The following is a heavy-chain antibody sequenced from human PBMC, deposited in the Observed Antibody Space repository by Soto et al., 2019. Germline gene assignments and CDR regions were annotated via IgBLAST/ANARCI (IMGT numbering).Heavy chain of an antibody. V-gene: IGHV5-51*01. D-gene: IGHD1-7*01. CDR1: GYKFINYW. J-gene: IGHJ3*02. CDR2: IYPADSNT. Sequence: GESLKISCKGSGYKFINYWIGWVRQMPGKGLEWMGIIYPADSNTRYSPSFRGQATISVDKSISTAYLQWSSLKASDTAMYYCARHLEPGTVDAFDIWGQGTMVTVS. CDR3: ARHLEPGTVDAFDI.